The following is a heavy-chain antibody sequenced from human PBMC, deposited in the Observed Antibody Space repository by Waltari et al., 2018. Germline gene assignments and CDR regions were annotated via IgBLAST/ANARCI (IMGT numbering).Heavy chain of an antibody. CDR1: GLPFSTLW. CDR3: ARGGGSYGGY. Sequence: EVQLVESGGGLVTAGRSLSLPCAAYGLPFSTLWMNWVRQAPGKVLVWVSRINSDGSSTSYADSVKGRFTISRDNAKNTLYLQMNSLRAEDTAVYYCARGGGSYGGYWGQGTLVTVSS. J-gene: IGHJ4*02. D-gene: IGHD1-26*01. CDR2: INSDGSST. V-gene: IGHV3-74*01.